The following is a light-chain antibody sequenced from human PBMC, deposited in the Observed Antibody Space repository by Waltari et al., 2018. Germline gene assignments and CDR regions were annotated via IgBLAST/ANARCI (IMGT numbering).Light chain of an antibody. J-gene: IGKJ2*01. CDR3: QHRDT. CDR2: DAS. V-gene: IGKV3-11*01. CDR1: QSVRSY. Sequence: EIVLPQSPVTLSLSPGERATLSCRASQSVRSYLAWYQHKPGQAPRLLIYDASKRATGIQARFSGSGSGTDFTLTISSLEPEDFAVYYCQHRDTFGQGTKLEIK.